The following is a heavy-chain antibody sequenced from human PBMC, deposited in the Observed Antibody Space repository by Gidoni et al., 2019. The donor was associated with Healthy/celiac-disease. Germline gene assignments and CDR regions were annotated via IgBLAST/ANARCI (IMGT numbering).Heavy chain of an antibody. D-gene: IGHD1-20*01. Sequence: EVQMVESGGGLVQRGGSLGLSCAANGDTFSSYWMHWVRQAPGKGLEWVSRFNSDGSSTSYAASLKGRFTISRDNATNMLYLQMNSLRAEDTAVYYCARGRYPEPGSGWGQGTMVTVSS. CDR2: FNSDGSST. CDR1: GDTFSSYW. J-gene: IGHJ3*01. CDR3: ARGRYPEPGSG. V-gene: IGHV3-74*01.